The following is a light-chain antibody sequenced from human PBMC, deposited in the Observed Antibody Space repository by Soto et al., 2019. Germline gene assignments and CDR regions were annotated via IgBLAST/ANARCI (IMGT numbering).Light chain of an antibody. CDR1: QSVSSN. V-gene: IGKV3-15*01. J-gene: IGKJ2*01. CDR2: GAS. CDR3: QQYNNWHRT. Sequence: EIVMTQSPATLSVSPGERATVSCRASQSVSSNLAWYQQKPGQAPRLLIYGASTRATGIPARFSGSGSGTEFTLTIGSLQSEDFAVYYSQQYNNWHRTFCQGTKLEIK.